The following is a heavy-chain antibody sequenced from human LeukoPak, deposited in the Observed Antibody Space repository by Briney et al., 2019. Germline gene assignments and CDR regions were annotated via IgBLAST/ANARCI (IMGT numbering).Heavy chain of an antibody. CDR3: ARDTLGEGEDANYAVYYFDY. D-gene: IGHD4/OR15-4a*01. CDR2: ISSSSSTI. CDR1: GFTFSSYS. V-gene: IGHV3-48*01. J-gene: IGHJ4*02. Sequence: PGGSLRLSCAASGFTFSSYSMNWVRQAPGKGLEWVSYISSSSSTIYYADSVKGRFTISRDNAKNSLYLQMNSLRADDTAVYYCARDTLGEGEDANYAVYYFDYWGQGTVVTVSS.